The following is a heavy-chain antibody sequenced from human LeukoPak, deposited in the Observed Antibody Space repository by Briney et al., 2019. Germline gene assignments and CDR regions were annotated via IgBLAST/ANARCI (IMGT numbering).Heavy chain of an antibody. CDR2: INPNSGGT. D-gene: IGHD3-3*01. CDR3: ARASGREDFWSGNDY. V-gene: IGHV1-2*02. J-gene: IGHJ4*02. Sequence: ASVKVPCKASGYTFTGYYMHWVRQAPGQGLEWMGWINPNSGGTNYAQKFQGRVTMTRDTSISTAYMELSRLRSDDTAVYYCARASGREDFWSGNDYWGQGTLVTVSS. CDR1: GYTFTGYY.